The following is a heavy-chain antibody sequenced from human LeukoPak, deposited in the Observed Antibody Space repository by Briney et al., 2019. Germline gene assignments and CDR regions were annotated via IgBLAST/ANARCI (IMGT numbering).Heavy chain of an antibody. J-gene: IGHJ4*02. V-gene: IGHV3-30*18. CDR3: AKGDYYDSSGYYQYSFDY. D-gene: IGHD3-22*01. CDR1: GFTFSSYG. CDR2: ISYDGSNK. Sequence: AGGSLRLSCAASGFTFSSYGMHWVRQAPGKGLEWVAVISYDGSNKYYADSVKGRFTISRDNSKNTLYLQMNSLRAEDTAVYYCAKGDYYDSSGYYQYSFDYWGQGTLVTVSS.